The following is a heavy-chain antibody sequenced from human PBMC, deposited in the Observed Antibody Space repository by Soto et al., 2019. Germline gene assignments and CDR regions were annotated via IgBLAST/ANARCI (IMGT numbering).Heavy chain of an antibody. CDR2: TYYRSKWYN. CDR3: ARDRDSWNYSLRYYYYGMDV. CDR1: GYRVSRNSAA. D-gene: IGHD1-7*01. J-gene: IGHJ6*02. Sequence: LQALSLTGAISGYRVSRNSAAWNWIRQSPSRGLEWLGRTYYRSKWYNDYAVSVKSRITINPDTSKNQFSLQLNSVTPEDTAVYYCARDRDSWNYSLRYYYYGMDVWGQGNSVSVSS. V-gene: IGHV6-1*01.